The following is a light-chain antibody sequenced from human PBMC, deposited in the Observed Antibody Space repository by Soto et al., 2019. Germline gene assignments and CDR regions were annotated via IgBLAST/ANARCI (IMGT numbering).Light chain of an antibody. CDR1: QSVSSSY. J-gene: IGKJ1*01. Sequence: EIVFTQSPGTLSLSPGERATLSCRASQSVSSSYLAWYQQKPGQAPRLLIYRTSNRATGIPDRFSGSGSGTDFTLTIRRLEPEDFAVYWCQQYDSSPRTFGQGTKVDIK. V-gene: IGKV3-20*01. CDR2: RTS. CDR3: QQYDSSPRT.